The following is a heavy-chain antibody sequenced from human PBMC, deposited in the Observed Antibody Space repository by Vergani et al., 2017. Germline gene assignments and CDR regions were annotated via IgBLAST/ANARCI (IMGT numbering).Heavy chain of an antibody. Sequence: EVQLVESGGGLVQPGGSLRLSCAASGFTFSSYWMSWVRQAPGKGLEWVANIKQDGSEKYYVDSVKGRFTISRDNAKNSLYLQMNSLRAEDTAVYYCARDLRTYYYDSSGYSGDYWGQGTLVTVSS. V-gene: IGHV3-7*01. J-gene: IGHJ4*02. CDR2: IKQDGSEK. D-gene: IGHD3-22*01. CDR3: ARDLRTYYYDSSGYSGDY. CDR1: GFTFSSYW.